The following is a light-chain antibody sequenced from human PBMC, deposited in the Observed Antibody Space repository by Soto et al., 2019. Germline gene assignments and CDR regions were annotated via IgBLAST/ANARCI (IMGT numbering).Light chain of an antibody. Sequence: QSVLTQSASVSGSPGQSITISCTGTSSDIGAYKFVSWYQQHPGKAPKLIIYEASNRPSGVSNRFSGSKSGNTASLTISGLQAEDEADYYCCSYTSSSTLYVFGTGTKVTVL. CDR2: EAS. J-gene: IGLJ1*01. V-gene: IGLV2-14*01. CDR3: CSYTSSSTLYV. CDR1: SSDIGAYKF.